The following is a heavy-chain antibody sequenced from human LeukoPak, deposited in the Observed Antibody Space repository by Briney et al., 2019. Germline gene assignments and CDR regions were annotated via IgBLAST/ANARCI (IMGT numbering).Heavy chain of an antibody. CDR1: GGFISSYY. CDR2: IYYSGST. Sequence: SETLSLTCTVSGGFISSYYWSWIRQPPGKGLEWIGYIYYSGSTNYNPSLKSRVTISVDTSKNQFSLKLSSVTAADTAVYYCAKAPPIFGVVGGYCYMDVWGKGTTVTVSS. V-gene: IGHV4-59*01. CDR3: AKAPPIFGVVGGYCYMDV. J-gene: IGHJ6*03. D-gene: IGHD3-3*01.